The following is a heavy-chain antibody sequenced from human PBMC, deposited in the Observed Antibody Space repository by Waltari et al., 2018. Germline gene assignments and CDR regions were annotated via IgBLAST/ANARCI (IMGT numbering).Heavy chain of an antibody. J-gene: IGHJ4*02. CDR2: IRYDGSNK. D-gene: IGHD2-15*01. V-gene: IGHV3-30*02. CDR1: GFTFSSYG. CDR3: AKDRSIVVVVAANEFDY. Sequence: QVQLVESGGGVVQPGGSLRLSCAASGFTFSSYGMHWVRQAPAKGLEWVAFIRYDGSNKYYADSVKGRFTISRDNSKNTLYLQMNSLRAEDTAVYYCAKDRSIVVVVAANEFDYWGQGTLVTVSS.